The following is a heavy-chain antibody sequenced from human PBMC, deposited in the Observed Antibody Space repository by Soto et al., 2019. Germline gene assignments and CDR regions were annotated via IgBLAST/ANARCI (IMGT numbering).Heavy chain of an antibody. V-gene: IGHV1-18*01. CDR2: ISAYNGNT. D-gene: IGHD3-3*01. CDR3: ARVGPYDFWSGYYNPMDY. Sequence: GASVKVSCKASGYTFTSYGFSWVRQAPGQGLEWMGWISAYNGNTNYAQNLQGRVTVTTDTSTSTAYMELRSLTSDDTAVYYCARVGPYDFWSGYYNPMDYWGQGTLVT. J-gene: IGHJ4*02. CDR1: GYTFTSYG.